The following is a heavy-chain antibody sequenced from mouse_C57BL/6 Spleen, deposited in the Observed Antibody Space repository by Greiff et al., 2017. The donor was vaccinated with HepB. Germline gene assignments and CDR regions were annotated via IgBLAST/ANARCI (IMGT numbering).Heavy chain of an antibody. CDR2: ISSGSSTI. J-gene: IGHJ1*03. Sequence: EVQGVESGGGLVKPGGSLKLSCAASGFTFSDYGMHWVRQAPEKGLEWVAYISSGSSTIYYADTVKGRFTISRDNAKNTLFLQMTSLRSEDTAMYYCARPHYDGSSYDWDLDVWGTGTTVNVAS. CDR3: ARPHYDGSSYDWDLDV. V-gene: IGHV5-17*01. D-gene: IGHD1-1*01. CDR1: GFTFSDYG.